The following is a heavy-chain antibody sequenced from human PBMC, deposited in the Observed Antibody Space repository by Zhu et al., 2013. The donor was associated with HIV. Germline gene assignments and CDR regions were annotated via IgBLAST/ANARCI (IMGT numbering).Heavy chain of an antibody. V-gene: IGHV1-46*01. CDR1: GYTFTSYY. J-gene: IGHJ3*02. Sequence: QVQLVQSGAEVKKPGASVKVSCKASGYTFTSYYMHWVRQAPGQGLKWMGIINPSGGSTSYAQKFQGRVTMTRDTSTSTVYMELSSLRSEDTAVYYCARDKVVVVAATHDAFDIWGQGTMVTVSS. D-gene: IGHD2-15*01. CDR3: ARDKVVVVAATHDAFDI. CDR2: INPSGGST.